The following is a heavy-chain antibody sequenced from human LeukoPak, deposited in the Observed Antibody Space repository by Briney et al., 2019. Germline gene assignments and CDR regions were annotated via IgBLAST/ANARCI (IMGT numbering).Heavy chain of an antibody. CDR2: IYHTGST. D-gene: IGHD3-22*01. Sequence: SETLSLTCTVSGGSISSYYWSWIRQPPGKGLEWIANIYHTGSTNYNPSLKSRVTISVDTSNNQFSLKLSAVTAADTAVYYCARDRWGSSGHFDYWGQGTLVTVSS. V-gene: IGHV4-59*01. CDR3: ARDRWGSSGHFDY. CDR1: GGSISSYY. J-gene: IGHJ4*02.